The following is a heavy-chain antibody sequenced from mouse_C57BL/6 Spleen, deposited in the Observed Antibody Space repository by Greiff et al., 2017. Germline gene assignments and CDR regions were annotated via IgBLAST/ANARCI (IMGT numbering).Heavy chain of an antibody. J-gene: IGHJ4*01. CDR2: IYPSDSET. V-gene: IGHV1-61*01. CDR1: GYTFTSYW. D-gene: IGHD2-3*01. CDR3: ARRVTRVYYAMDY. Sequence: QVHVKQPGAELVRPGSSVKLSCKASGYTFTSYWMDWVKQRPGQGLEWIGNIYPSDSETHYNQKFKDKATLTVDKSSSTAYMQLSSLTSEDSAVYYCARRVTRVYYAMDYWGQGTSVTVSS.